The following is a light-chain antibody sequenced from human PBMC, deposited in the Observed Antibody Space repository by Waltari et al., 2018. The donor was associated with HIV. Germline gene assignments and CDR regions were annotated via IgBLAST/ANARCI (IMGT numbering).Light chain of an antibody. Sequence: AIPMTQSPPPLSAFVGDRVSVTSRASQGIRNDLGWYQQKPGKAPSLLIFGASTLQSVVPSRFSANGSGTDCTHTISSLQPEDFATYYCLQDYTYPWTFGQGTKVEIK. J-gene: IGKJ1*01. CDR3: LQDYTYPWT. CDR2: GAS. V-gene: IGKV1-6*01. CDR1: QGIRND.